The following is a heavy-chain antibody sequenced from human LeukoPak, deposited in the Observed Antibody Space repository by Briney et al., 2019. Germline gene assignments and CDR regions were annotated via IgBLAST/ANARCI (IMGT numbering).Heavy chain of an antibody. J-gene: IGHJ4*02. Sequence: PGGSLRLSCAASGFTFSSYWMHWVRQAPGKGLVWVSLINTDGSSTTYADSVKGRFTISRDNAKNTLYLQMNSLGAEDTAVYYCARDTYDSSGYYYGPFDYWGQGTLVTVSS. CDR3: ARDTYDSSGYYYGPFDY. CDR1: GFTFSSYW. D-gene: IGHD3-22*01. V-gene: IGHV3-74*01. CDR2: INTDGSST.